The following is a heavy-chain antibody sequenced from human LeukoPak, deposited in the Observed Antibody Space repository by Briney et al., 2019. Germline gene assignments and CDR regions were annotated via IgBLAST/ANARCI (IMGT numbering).Heavy chain of an antibody. CDR1: GGSISSSSYY. CDR2: IYYSGST. D-gene: IGHD6-13*01. V-gene: IGHV4-39*01. CDR3: ARAPQNIGSSWYYAFDI. Sequence: SETLSLTCTVSGGSISSSSYYWGWIRQPPGKGLEWIGSIYYSGSTYYNPSLKSRVTISVDTSKNQFSLKLSSVTAADTAVYYCARAPQNIGSSWYYAFDIWGQGTMVTVSS. J-gene: IGHJ3*02.